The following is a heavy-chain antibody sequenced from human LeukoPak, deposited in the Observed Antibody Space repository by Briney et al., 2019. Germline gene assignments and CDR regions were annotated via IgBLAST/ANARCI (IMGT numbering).Heavy chain of an antibody. Sequence: PGGSLRLSCAASGFSFSSYWMHWVRQAPGKGLLWVSRINTDGSSTSYADSVKGRSTISRDNAKNTLYLQMNSLRAEDTAVYYCARDNLVVTDYWGQGTLVTVSS. CDR1: GFSFSSYW. D-gene: IGHD2-21*02. CDR3: ARDNLVVTDY. V-gene: IGHV3-74*01. J-gene: IGHJ4*02. CDR2: INTDGSST.